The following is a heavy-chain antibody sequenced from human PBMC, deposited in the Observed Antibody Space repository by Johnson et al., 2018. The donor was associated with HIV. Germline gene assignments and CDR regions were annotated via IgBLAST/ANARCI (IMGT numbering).Heavy chain of an antibody. CDR3: AKERVVVTTYDAFDI. Sequence: EVQLVESGGGLVQPGGSLRLSCAASGFTFSSYDMHWVRQATGKGLEWVSAIGTAGDTYYPGSVQGRFTISRDNSKNTLYLQMNSLRAEDTAVYYCAKERVVVTTYDAFDIWGQGTMVTVSS. J-gene: IGHJ3*02. D-gene: IGHD3-22*01. CDR1: GFTFSSYD. CDR2: IGTAGDT. V-gene: IGHV3-13*01.